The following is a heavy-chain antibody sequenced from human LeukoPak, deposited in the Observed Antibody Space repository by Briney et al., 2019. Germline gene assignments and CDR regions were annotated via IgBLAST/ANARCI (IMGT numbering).Heavy chain of an antibody. CDR1: GGSFSGYY. CDR2: ISHSAST. V-gene: IGHV4-34*01. D-gene: IGHD6-13*01. CDR3: AREPIIAAAGSHFDY. Sequence: AETLSPPCGVQGGSFSGYYWSWRRQPPGKGLEWLGEISHSASTNYNPSLKRRVTISVDTSKNQFCLKLSSMTTADTAVYYCAREPIIAAAGSHFDYWGQGTLVTVSS. J-gene: IGHJ4*02.